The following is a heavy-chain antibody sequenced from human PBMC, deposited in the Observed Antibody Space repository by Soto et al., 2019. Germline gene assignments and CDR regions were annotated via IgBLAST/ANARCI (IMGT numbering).Heavy chain of an antibody. Sequence: ASVKVSCKASGYTFISYGISWVRQAPGQGLEWMGWISGYNGNTKYAQKLQGRVTMTTDKSTSTAYMELSRLRSDDTAVYYCARVNIMVRGTYGMDVWGQGTTVTVSS. J-gene: IGHJ6*02. CDR1: GYTFISYG. D-gene: IGHD3-10*01. CDR2: ISGYNGNT. CDR3: ARVNIMVRGTYGMDV. V-gene: IGHV1-18*01.